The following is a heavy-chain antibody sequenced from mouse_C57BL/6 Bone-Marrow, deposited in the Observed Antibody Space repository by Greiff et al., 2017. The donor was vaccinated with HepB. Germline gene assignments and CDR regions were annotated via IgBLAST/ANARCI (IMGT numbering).Heavy chain of an antibody. V-gene: IGHV1-15*01. J-gene: IGHJ2*01. CDR1: GYTFNDYE. D-gene: IGHD1-1*01. Sequence: QVQLQQSGAELVRPGASVTLSCKASGYTFNDYEMHWVKQTPVHGLEWIGAIDPETGGTAYNQKFKGKAILTADKSSSTAYMELRSLTSEDSAVYYCTRGGDYDGSSPFDYWGQGTTLTVSS. CDR2: IDPETGGT. CDR3: TRGGDYDGSSPFDY.